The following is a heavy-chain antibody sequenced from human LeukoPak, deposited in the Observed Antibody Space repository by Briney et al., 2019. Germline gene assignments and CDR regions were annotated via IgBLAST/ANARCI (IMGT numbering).Heavy chain of an antibody. CDR1: GGSFSSYY. Sequence: SETLSLTCAVYGGSFSSYYWGWIRQPPGKTLEWIGSIYSSGSTYYTPSLKSRVIILFDTAKNHFSLNLSSVTAADTAVYYCARSDGYGLVGIWGQGTMVTVSS. V-gene: IGHV4-39*07. D-gene: IGHD3-10*01. CDR3: ARSDGYGLVGI. J-gene: IGHJ3*02. CDR2: IYSSGST.